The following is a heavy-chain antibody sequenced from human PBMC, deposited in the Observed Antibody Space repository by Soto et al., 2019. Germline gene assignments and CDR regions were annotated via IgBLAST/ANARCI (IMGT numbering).Heavy chain of an antibody. Sequence: QVQLVQSGAEVKKPGSSVKVSCKTSGGAFNNYAITWVRQAPGQGLEWMGGIIPVFGAGNYAQRFQGRATITADEATSTVYMELRSLRPEDTAVYYCARMGYLLLQFGAFDIWGQGTMVTVSS. V-gene: IGHV1-69*01. CDR1: GGAFNNYA. J-gene: IGHJ3*02. CDR3: ARMGYLLLQFGAFDI. D-gene: IGHD3-10*01. CDR2: IIPVFGAG.